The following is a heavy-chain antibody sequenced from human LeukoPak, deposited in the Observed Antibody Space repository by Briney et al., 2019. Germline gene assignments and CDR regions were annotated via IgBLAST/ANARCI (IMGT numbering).Heavy chain of an antibody. J-gene: IGHJ4*02. CDR2: ISGGGEST. Sequence: PGGSLRLSCAASGFTFSSHAMNWVRQAPGKGLEWVSSISGGGESTYYADSVKDRFTVSRDNSKNTLYLQINSLRGEDTAVYYCAKGKYSSGGVPDYWGQGTLVTVSS. CDR1: GFTFSSHA. CDR3: AKGKYSSGGVPDY. V-gene: IGHV3-23*01. D-gene: IGHD6-19*01.